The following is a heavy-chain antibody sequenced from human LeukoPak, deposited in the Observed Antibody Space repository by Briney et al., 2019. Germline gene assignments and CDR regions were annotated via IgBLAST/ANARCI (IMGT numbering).Heavy chain of an antibody. V-gene: IGHV4-34*01. J-gene: IGHJ6*02. CDR2: INHSGST. CDR3: ARGSNRVLYGMDV. D-gene: IGHD1-14*01. CDR1: GGSISSGGYY. Sequence: ETLSLTCAVSGGSISSGGYYWSWIRQPPGKGLEWIGEINHSGSTNYNPSLKSRVTISVDTSKNQFSLRLSSVTAADTAVYYCARGSNRVLYGMDVWGQGTTVTVSS.